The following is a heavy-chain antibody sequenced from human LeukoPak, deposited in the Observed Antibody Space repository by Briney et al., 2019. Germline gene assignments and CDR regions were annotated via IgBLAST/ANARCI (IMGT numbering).Heavy chain of an antibody. D-gene: IGHD1-14*01. CDR1: GYTFTSYD. Sequence: ASVKVSCKASGYTFTSYDINWVRQATGQGLEWMGWMNPNSGNTGYAQKFQGRVTMTRNTSISTAYMELSSLRSEDTAVYYCARGREPQSDLDYWGQGTLVTVSS. CDR3: ARGREPQSDLDY. V-gene: IGHV1-8*01. CDR2: MNPNSGNT. J-gene: IGHJ4*02.